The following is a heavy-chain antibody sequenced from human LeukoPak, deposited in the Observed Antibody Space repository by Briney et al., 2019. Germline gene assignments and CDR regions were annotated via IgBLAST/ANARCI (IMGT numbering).Heavy chain of an antibody. CDR2: IAASGTT. V-gene: IGHV4-4*08. CDR1: GGSIESYY. CDR3: ARQDYSNETFDY. J-gene: IGHJ4*02. D-gene: IGHD4-11*01. Sequence: PSETLSLTCSVSGGSIESYYWSWIRQPPGKGLEFIGYIAASGTTKHNPSLKSRVTLSMDTSKNQFSLKLSSVTAADTAAYYCARQDYSNETFDYWGQGTLVTVSS.